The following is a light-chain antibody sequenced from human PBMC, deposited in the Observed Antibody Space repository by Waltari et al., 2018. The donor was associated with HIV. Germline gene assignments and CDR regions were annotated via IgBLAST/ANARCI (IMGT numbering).Light chain of an antibody. CDR2: LKSDGSH. Sequence: QVVLTQSPSASASLGDSVKLTCTLSSGHRSYAIACHQQQPEKGPRYLMKLKSDGSHTKGDGIPDRFSGSSSGAERYLTISSLQSEDEADYYCQTWDTGIRVFGFGTKVTVL. V-gene: IGLV4-69*02. J-gene: IGLJ1*01. CDR3: QTWDTGIRV. CDR1: SGHRSYA.